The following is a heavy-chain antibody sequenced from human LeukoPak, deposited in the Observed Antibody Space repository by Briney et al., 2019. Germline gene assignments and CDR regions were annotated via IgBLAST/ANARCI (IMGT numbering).Heavy chain of an antibody. D-gene: IGHD3-22*01. V-gene: IGHV4-59*01. CDR2: IYYSGST. CDR3: ARGYYDSSGYYFPDY. J-gene: IGHJ4*02. Sequence: SGTLSLTCTVSGGSISSYYWSWIRQPPGKGLEWIGYIYYSGSTNYNPSLKSRVTISVDTSKNQFSLKLSSVTAADTAVYYCARGYYDSSGYYFPDYWGQGTLVTVSS. CDR1: GGSISSYY.